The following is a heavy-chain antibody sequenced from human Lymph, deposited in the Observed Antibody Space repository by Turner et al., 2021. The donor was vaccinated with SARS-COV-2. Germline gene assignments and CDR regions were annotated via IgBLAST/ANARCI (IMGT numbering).Heavy chain of an antibody. Sequence: EVHLLETGGGLVPPGGSLRLSRAAPGFTFSSYGMSWVRQAPGKGLEWVAAIRGSGGSTYYADSVKGRFTSSRDNSNNTLYLQMNSLRAEDTAVYYCAKGVAGGWLQPNSFDYWGQGTLVTVSS. CDR1: GFTFSSYG. V-gene: IGHV3-23*01. J-gene: IGHJ4*02. CDR3: AKGVAGGWLQPNSFDY. D-gene: IGHD5-12*01. CDR2: IRGSGGST.